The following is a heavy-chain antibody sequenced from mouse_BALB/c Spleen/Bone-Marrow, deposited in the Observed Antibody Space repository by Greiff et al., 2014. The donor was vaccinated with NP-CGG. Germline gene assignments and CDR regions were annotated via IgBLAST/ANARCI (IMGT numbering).Heavy chain of an antibody. CDR3: TRNGYYGWSAY. V-gene: IGHV4-1*02. CDR2: INPDSSTI. J-gene: IGHJ3*01. D-gene: IGHD2-3*01. CDR1: GFDFNRYW. Sequence: EVQLVESGGGLVQPGGSLKLSCAASGFDFNRYWMTWVRQAPGKGLEWIGEINPDSSTINYTPSLKDKFIISRDNAKNTLYLQMSKVRSEDTGLYYCTRNGYYGWSAYWGQGTLVTASA.